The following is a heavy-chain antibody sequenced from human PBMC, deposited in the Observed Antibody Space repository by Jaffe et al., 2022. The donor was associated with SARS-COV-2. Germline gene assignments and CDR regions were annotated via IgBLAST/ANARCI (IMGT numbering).Heavy chain of an antibody. CDR1: GFTFSSYA. D-gene: IGHD6-13*01. Sequence: EVQLLESGGGLVQPGGSLRLSCAASGFTFSSYAMSWVRQAPGKGLEWVSAISGSGGSTYYADSVKGRFTISRDNSKNTLYLQMNSLRAEDTAVYYCAKESSPYSSSWYGAFDYWGQGTLVTVSS. V-gene: IGHV3-23*01. J-gene: IGHJ4*02. CDR2: ISGSGGST. CDR3: AKESSPYSSSWYGAFDY.